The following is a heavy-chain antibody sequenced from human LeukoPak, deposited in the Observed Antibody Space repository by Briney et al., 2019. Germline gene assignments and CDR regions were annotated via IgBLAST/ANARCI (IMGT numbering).Heavy chain of an antibody. CDR1: GLTFSGAD. V-gene: IGHV3-73*01. CDR3: IHYGSGSYSTDY. CDR2: IRTKGNRYAT. D-gene: IGHD3-10*01. J-gene: IGHJ4*02. Sequence: GGSLRLSCAASGLTFSGADMHWVRQASGKGLEWVGRIRTKGNRYATAYAASVKGRFTISRDDSKNTAYLQMNSLKTKDTAVYYRIHYGSGSYSTDYWGQGTLVTVSS.